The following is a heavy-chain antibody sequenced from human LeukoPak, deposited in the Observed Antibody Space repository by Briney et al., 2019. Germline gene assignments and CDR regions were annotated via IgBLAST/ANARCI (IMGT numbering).Heavy chain of an antibody. D-gene: IGHD6-19*01. CDR2: ISSSSSYI. J-gene: IGHJ3*02. Sequence: GGSLRLSCAASGFTFSSYSMNWVRQAPGKGLEWVSSISSSSSYIYYADSVKGRFTISRDNAKNSLYLQMSSLRAEDTAVYYCAREGIAVAGTVAFDIWGQGTMVTVSS. V-gene: IGHV3-21*01. CDR1: GFTFSSYS. CDR3: AREGIAVAGTVAFDI.